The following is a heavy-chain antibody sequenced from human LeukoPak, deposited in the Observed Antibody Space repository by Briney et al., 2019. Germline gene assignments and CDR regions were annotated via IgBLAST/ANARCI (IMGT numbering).Heavy chain of an antibody. V-gene: IGHV4-34*01. CDR3: ARVKTGIAARLGGYNWFDP. CDR2: INHSGST. Sequence: SETLSLTCAVYGGSFSGYYWSWIRQPPGKGLEWIGEINHSGSTNYNPSLKSRVTISVGTSKNQFSLKLSSVTAADTAVYYCARVKTGIAARLGGYNWFDPWGQGTLVTVSS. D-gene: IGHD6-6*01. CDR1: GGSFSGYY. J-gene: IGHJ5*02.